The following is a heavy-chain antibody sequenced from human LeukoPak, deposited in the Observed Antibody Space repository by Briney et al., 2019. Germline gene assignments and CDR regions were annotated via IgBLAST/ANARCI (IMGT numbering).Heavy chain of an antibody. D-gene: IGHD7-27*01. J-gene: IGHJ5*02. CDR2: MNAGNGNT. Sequence: ASVKVSCKASGFTFTDYIIHWVRQAPGQRLEWMGWMNAGNGNTKYSQNFQGRVIITRDTSATTAYMELSSLRSEDTAVYYCTREVWGFDPWGQGTLVTVPS. CDR3: TREVWGFDP. V-gene: IGHV1-3*01. CDR1: GFTFTDYI.